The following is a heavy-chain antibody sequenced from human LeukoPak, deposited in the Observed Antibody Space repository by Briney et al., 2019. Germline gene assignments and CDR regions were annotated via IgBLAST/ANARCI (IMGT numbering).Heavy chain of an antibody. CDR1: GFTFSSYA. CDR2: ISGGGGST. Sequence: GGSLRLSCAASGFTFSSYAMSWVRQAPGKGLEWVSGISGGGGSTYYADSVKGRFTISRDNSKNTLYLQMNSLRAEDTAVYYCAKDHYGSGSYARRHDYWGQGTLVTVSS. J-gene: IGHJ4*02. CDR3: AKDHYGSGSYARRHDY. D-gene: IGHD3-10*01. V-gene: IGHV3-23*01.